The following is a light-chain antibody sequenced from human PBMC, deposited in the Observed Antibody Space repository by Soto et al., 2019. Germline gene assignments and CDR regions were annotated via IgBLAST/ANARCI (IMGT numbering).Light chain of an antibody. CDR3: QQLNSYPLT. CDR1: QGISSN. Sequence: AIRMSQSPSSLSASTGAIVAITCRASQGISSNLAWYQQKLGKAPKLLIYAASTLQSGVPSRFSGSGSGTDFTLTISSLQPEDFATYYCQQLNSYPLTFGGGTKVDIK. V-gene: IGKV1-8*01. J-gene: IGKJ4*01. CDR2: AAS.